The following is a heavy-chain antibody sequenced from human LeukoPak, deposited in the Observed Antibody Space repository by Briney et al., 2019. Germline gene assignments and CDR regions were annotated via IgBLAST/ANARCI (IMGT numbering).Heavy chain of an antibody. CDR2: ISSSSNYI. CDR1: GFTFSSYS. V-gene: IGHV3-21*04. Sequence: GGSLRLSCAASGFTFSSYSMNWVRQAPGKGLEWVSSISSSSNYIYYADSVKGRFTISRDNSKNTLYLQMSSLRAEDTAVYYCAQQRTLWQQLLDYWGQGTLVTVSS. CDR3: AQQRTLWQQLLDY. D-gene: IGHD6-13*01. J-gene: IGHJ4*02.